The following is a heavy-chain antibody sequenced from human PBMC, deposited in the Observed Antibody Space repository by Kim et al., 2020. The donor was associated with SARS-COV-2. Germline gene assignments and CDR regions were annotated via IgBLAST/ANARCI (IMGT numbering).Heavy chain of an antibody. V-gene: IGHV3-23*01. CDR2: ISGSGGRT. CDR1: GFTFNTYG. D-gene: IGHD3-10*01. J-gene: IGHJ1*01. CDR3: AKEGTAAGYFQY. Sequence: GGSLRLSCAASGFTFNTYGMSWVRQAPGKGLEWVSGISGSGGRTYYADSVKGRFTISRDNSKNTLYLQMNSLRAEDTAVYYCAKEGTAAGYFQYWGQGTLVTVSS.